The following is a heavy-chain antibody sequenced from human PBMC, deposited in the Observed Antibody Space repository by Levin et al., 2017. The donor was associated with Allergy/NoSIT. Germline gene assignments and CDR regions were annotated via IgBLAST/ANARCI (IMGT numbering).Heavy chain of an antibody. J-gene: IGHJ4*02. CDR1: GGSISSSSYY. Sequence: SQTLSLPCTVSGGSISSSSYYWGWIRQPPGKGLEWIGSIYYSGSTYYNPSLKSRVTISVDTSKNQFSLKLSSVPAADTAVYYCARLGYCSSTSCRYFDYWGQGTLVTVSS. V-gene: IGHV4-39*01. D-gene: IGHD2-2*01. CDR3: ARLGYCSSTSCRYFDY. CDR2: IYYSGST.